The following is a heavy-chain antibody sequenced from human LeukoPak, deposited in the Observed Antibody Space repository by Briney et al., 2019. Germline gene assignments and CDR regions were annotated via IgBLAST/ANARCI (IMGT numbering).Heavy chain of an antibody. V-gene: IGHV3-7*04. CDR1: GFTFSSYW. CDR3: ARQQLQLWYN. Sequence: GGSLRLSCAASGFTFSSYWMTWVRQAPGKGLELVANINQDGSERYYVDSVKGRFTISRDNAKNSLFLQMNSLRAEDTAVYYCARQQLQLWYNWGQGTLVTVSS. D-gene: IGHD1-1*01. CDR2: INQDGSER. J-gene: IGHJ4*02.